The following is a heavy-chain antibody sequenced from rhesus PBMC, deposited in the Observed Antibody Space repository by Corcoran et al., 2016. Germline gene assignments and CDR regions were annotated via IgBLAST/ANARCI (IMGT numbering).Heavy chain of an antibody. D-gene: IGHD1-44*02. Sequence: QVQLQESGPGLVKPSETLSLTCAVSGVSISDSYSWNWFRPPPGKGLEWIGNIYGRSGSTYYNPSLKSRVTISKDTSKNQFSLKLSSVTAADTAVYYCARAWELPWDYFDYWGQGVLVTVSS. CDR1: GVSISDSYS. CDR3: ARAWELPWDYFDY. J-gene: IGHJ4*01. V-gene: IGHV4S7*01. CDR2: IYGRSGST.